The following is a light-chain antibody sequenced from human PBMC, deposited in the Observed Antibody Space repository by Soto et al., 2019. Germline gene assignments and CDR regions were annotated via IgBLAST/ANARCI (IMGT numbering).Light chain of an antibody. CDR1: NIGSKS. V-gene: IGLV3-21*04. CDR3: QVWDSREV. Sequence: YELTQPPSVSVAPGKTARVTCGGYNIGSKSVHWYQQKPGQAPVLVIYYDSDRPSGIPERFSGSNSGNTATLTISRVEAGDEADYYCQVWDSREVFGGGTKLTVL. CDR2: YDS. J-gene: IGLJ2*01.